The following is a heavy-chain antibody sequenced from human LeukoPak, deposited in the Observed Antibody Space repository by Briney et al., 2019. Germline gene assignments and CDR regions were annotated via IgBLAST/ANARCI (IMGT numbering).Heavy chain of an antibody. CDR2: ISGSGGST. D-gene: IGHD4-17*01. V-gene: IGHV3-23*01. J-gene: IGHJ4*02. CDR3: AKDDGYYGDYNFDY. Sequence: GGSLRLSCAASGFTFSSYAMSWVRQAPGKGLEWVSAISGSGGSTYYADSVKGRFTISRDNSKNTLHLQMNSLRAEDTAVYYCAKDDGYYGDYNFDYWGQGTLVTVSS. CDR1: GFTFSSYA.